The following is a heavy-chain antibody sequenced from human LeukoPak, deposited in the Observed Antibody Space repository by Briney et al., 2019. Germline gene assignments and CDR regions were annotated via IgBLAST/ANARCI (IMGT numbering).Heavy chain of an antibody. J-gene: IGHJ4*02. V-gene: IGHV4-34*01. CDR1: GGSFSGYY. Sequence: PSETLSLTCAVYGGSFSGYYWSWIRQPPGKGLEWIGSIHYSGSIYYNPSLKSRVTISVDTSKNQFSLKLGSVTAADTAIYYCARHGWAATPFDYWGQGTLVTVSS. CDR3: ARHGWAATPFDY. CDR2: IHYSGSI. D-gene: IGHD1-26*01.